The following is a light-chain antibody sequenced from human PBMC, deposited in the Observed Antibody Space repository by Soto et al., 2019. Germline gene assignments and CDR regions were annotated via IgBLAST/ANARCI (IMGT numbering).Light chain of an antibody. CDR3: QQYDSQPLT. V-gene: IGKV3-20*01. CDR1: QSVSSSY. Sequence: EIVLTQSPGTLSLSPGERATLSCRASQSVSSSYLAWYQQKPGQAPRLLIYGASSRATGIPDRFSGSGSGTDFTLTISRLEPEDFAVYYCQQYDSQPLTFGGGTKVELK. CDR2: GAS. J-gene: IGKJ4*01.